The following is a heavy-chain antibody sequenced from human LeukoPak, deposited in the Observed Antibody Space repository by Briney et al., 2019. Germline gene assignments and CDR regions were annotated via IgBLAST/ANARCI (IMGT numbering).Heavy chain of an antibody. Sequence: SETLSLTCAVYGGSFSGYYWSWIRQPPGKGLEWIGEINHSGSTNYNPSLKSRVTISVDTSKNQFSLKLSSVTAADTAVYYCAKDAFITGTTDWGQGTLVTVSS. J-gene: IGHJ4*02. CDR2: INHSGST. D-gene: IGHD1-7*01. V-gene: IGHV4-34*01. CDR1: GGSFSGYY. CDR3: AKDAFITGTTD.